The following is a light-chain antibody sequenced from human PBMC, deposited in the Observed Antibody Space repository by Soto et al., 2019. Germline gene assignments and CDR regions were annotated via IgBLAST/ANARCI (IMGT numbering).Light chain of an antibody. V-gene: IGKV3-11*01. Sequence: EIVLTQSRATLSLSPGERATLSCMASQSVSSYLAWYQQKPGQAPRLLIYDASNRATGIPARLSGSGSGTDFTLTISSLEPEDFAVYYCQQRSNWLTFGGGTKVDIK. J-gene: IGKJ4*01. CDR3: QQRSNWLT. CDR1: QSVSSY. CDR2: DAS.